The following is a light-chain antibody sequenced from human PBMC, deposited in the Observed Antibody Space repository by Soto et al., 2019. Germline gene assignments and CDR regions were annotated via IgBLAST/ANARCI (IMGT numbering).Light chain of an antibody. Sequence: EIVLTQSPATLSCSPVERSTLSFRASQSVSSYLAWYQQKPGQAPRLLIYGASSRATGIPDRFSGSGSGTDFTLTISRLEPEDFALYYCQQRSNWPITFGQGTRLEIK. J-gene: IGKJ5*01. V-gene: IGKV3-11*01. CDR1: QSVSSY. CDR2: GAS. CDR3: QQRSNWPIT.